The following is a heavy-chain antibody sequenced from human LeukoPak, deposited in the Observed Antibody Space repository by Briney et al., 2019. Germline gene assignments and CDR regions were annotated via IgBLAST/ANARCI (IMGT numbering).Heavy chain of an antibody. D-gene: IGHD4-17*01. CDR3: TKEGGPMSATTERYSFDH. CDR1: GFTFSSYE. V-gene: IGHV3-48*03. J-gene: IGHJ4*02. CDR2: ISSSGSTI. Sequence: GGSLRLSCAASGFTFSSYEMNWVRQAPGKGLEWVSYISSSGSTIYYADSVKGRFTISRDNAKNSLYLQMNGLRAEDTAVYYCTKEGGPMSATTERYSFDHWGRGTLVTVSS.